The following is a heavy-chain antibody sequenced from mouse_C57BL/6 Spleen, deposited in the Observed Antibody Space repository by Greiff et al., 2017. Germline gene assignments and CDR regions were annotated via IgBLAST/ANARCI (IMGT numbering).Heavy chain of an antibody. V-gene: IGHV2-6-1*01. CDR2: IWSDGST. D-gene: IGHD1-1*01. J-gene: IGHJ2*01. CDR1: GFSLTSYG. Sequence: VQLQQSGPGLVAPSQSLSITCTVSGFSLTSYGVHWVRQPPGKGLEWLVVIWSDGSTTYNSALKSRLSISKDNSKSQVFLKMNSLQTDDTAMYYCARHFNYYGSREYYFDYWGQGTTLTVSS. CDR3: ARHFNYYGSREYYFDY.